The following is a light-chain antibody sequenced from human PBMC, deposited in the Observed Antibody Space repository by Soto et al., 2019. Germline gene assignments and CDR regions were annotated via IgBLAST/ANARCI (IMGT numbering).Light chain of an antibody. V-gene: IGLV2-11*01. CDR1: SSDVGDYNY. CDR3: CSYAGSYTWV. Sequence: SALTQPRSVSGSPGQSVTIPCTGTSSDVGDYNYVSWYQQHPGKAPKLLIYAVNMRPSGVPDRFSGSKSGNTASLTISGLQAEDEDDYSCCSYAGSYTWVFGGGTKVTVL. CDR2: AVN. J-gene: IGLJ3*02.